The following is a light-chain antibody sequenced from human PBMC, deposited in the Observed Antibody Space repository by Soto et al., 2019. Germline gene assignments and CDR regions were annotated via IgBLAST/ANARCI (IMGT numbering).Light chain of an antibody. V-gene: IGKV3-20*01. J-gene: IGKJ2*01. CDR3: QQYGSSPLT. CDR1: QSVSSSY. Sequence: EIVLTQSPGTLSLSPGERATLSCRASQSVSSSYLAWYQQKPGQAPRLLIYGASSRATGIPDRFSCSGSGTDFTLTISRLETEDLAVYYCQQYGSSPLTFGQGTKLEIK. CDR2: GAS.